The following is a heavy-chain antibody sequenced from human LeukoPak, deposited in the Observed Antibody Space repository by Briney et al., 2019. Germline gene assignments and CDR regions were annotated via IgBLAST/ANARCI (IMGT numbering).Heavy chain of an antibody. CDR1: GGSISSYY. CDR3: ARGRYYFDY. CDR2: IYYLVST. Sequence: SETLSLTCTVSGGSISSYYWSWIWNPQGQGREWIAHIYYLVSTDSNPSLKRRSTISLDTSKTQVDLNLSSVTAADTAVYYCARGRYYFDYWGQGTLVTVSS. V-gene: IGHV4-59*01. D-gene: IGHD3-16*01. J-gene: IGHJ4*02.